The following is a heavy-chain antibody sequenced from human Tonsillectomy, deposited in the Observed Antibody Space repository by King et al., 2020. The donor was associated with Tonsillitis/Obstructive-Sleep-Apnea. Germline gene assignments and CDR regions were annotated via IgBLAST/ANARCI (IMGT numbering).Heavy chain of an antibody. D-gene: IGHD3-3*01. Sequence: VQLQESGPGLVKPSETLSLTCTVSGGSISSYYWSWIRQPPGKGLEWIGYIYYSGSTNYNPSLKSRVTISVDTSKNQFSLKLSSVTAAETAVYYCARQSEYYDFWSGYYTNYYYMDVWGKGTTVTVSS. CDR3: ARQSEYYDFWSGYYTNYYYMDV. J-gene: IGHJ6*03. CDR2: IYYSGST. CDR1: GGSISSYY. V-gene: IGHV4-59*08.